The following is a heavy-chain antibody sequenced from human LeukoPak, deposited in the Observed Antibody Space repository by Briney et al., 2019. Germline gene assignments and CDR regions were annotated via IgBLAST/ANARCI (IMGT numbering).Heavy chain of an antibody. J-gene: IGHJ4*02. CDR1: GFTFSSYW. D-gene: IGHD3-22*01. CDR3: ARVFPPYYYDSSGYNDY. Sequence: GGSLRLSCAASGFTFSSYWMHWVRQAPGKGLVWVSRINSDGSSTSYADSVNGRSTISRDNPKNTLYLQMNSLRAEDTAVYYCARVFPPYYYDSSGYNDYWGQGTLVTVSS. V-gene: IGHV3-74*01. CDR2: INSDGSST.